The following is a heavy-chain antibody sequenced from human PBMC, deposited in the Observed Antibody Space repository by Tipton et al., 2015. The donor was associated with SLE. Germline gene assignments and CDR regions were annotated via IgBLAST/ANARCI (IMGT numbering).Heavy chain of an antibody. J-gene: IGHJ5*02. V-gene: IGHV4-39*07. CDR1: GGSISSSTNY. CDR3: ARAHGGSYYGWFDP. Sequence: TLSLTCTVSGGSISSSTNYWGWIRQPPGKGLEWIGYIYYSGSTYYNPSLKSRVTISVDTSKNQFSLKLSSVTAADTAVYYCARAHGGSYYGWFDPWGQGTLVTVSS. CDR2: IYYSGST. D-gene: IGHD1-26*01.